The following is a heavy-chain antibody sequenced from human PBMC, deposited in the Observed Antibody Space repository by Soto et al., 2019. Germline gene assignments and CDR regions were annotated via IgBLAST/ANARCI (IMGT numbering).Heavy chain of an antibody. CDR1: GYTFIGYY. V-gene: IGHV1-2*04. CDR3: ARVGGGLTSLGYYGMDV. Sequence: ASVKVSCKASGYTFIGYYIHWVRQAPGQGLEWMGWINPNSGGTNYAQRFQGWVTMTRDRSISTAYMELSRLKSDDTAVYYCARVGGGLTSLGYYGMDVWGQGTTVTVSS. J-gene: IGHJ6*02. D-gene: IGHD3-10*01. CDR2: INPNSGGT.